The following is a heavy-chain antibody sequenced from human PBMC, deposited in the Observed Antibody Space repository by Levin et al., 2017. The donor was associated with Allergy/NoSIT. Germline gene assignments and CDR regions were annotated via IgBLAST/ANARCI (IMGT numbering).Heavy chain of an antibody. CDR3: ARSVPGAQGTFDY. CDR2: ISSSSSYI. CDR1: GFTFSSYS. Sequence: GGSLRLSCAASGFTFSSYSMNWVRQAPGKGLEWVSSISSSSSYIYYADSVKGRFTISRDNAKNSLYLQMNSLRAEDTAVYYCARSVPGAQGTFDYWGQGTLVTVSS. D-gene: IGHD5/OR15-5a*01. V-gene: IGHV3-21*01. J-gene: IGHJ4*02.